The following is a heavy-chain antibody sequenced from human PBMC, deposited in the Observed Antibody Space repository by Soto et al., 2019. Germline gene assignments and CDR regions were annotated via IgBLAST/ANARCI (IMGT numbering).Heavy chain of an antibody. CDR1: GYSFTTYW. Sequence: GESLKISCNGSGYSFTTYWIGWVRQMPGKGLEWMGIIYPGDSDIRYSPSFQGQVTISADKSITTAYLQWSGLKASDTAMYYCARQELGVGPVHWGQGTVVTVSS. V-gene: IGHV5-51*01. D-gene: IGHD3-16*01. CDR2: IYPGDSDI. J-gene: IGHJ4*02. CDR3: ARQELGVGPVH.